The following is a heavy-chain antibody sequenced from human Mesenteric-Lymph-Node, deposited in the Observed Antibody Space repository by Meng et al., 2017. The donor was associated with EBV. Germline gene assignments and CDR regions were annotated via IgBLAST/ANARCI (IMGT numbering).Heavy chain of an antibody. D-gene: IGHD4-17*01. Sequence: VQLVQSGAKVKKPGASVKVSCKASGYTFTNYDINWVRQATGQGLEWMGWMKPNSGNTGSTQKFQGRVTMTRDTSMGTAYMELSSLRSEDTAVYYCARVNGVPDYWGQGTLVTVSS. CDR3: ARVNGVPDY. CDR1: GYTFTNYD. V-gene: IGHV1-8*01. J-gene: IGHJ4*02. CDR2: MKPNSGNT.